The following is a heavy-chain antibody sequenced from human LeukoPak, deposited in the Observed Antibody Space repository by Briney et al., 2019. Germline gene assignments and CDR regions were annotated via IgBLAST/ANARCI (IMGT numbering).Heavy chain of an antibody. D-gene: IGHD3-22*01. CDR3: ARAHYYDSSGPYNWFDP. CDR1: GYTSASYD. V-gene: IGHV1-8*03. Sequence: ASVKVSCKASGYTSASYDINWVRQATGQGIDWMGWMKPNSGNTGYAQKFQGRVTITRNTTISTAYMELSSLRSEDTAVYYCARAHYYDSSGPYNWFDPWGQGTLVTVSS. CDR2: MKPNSGNT. J-gene: IGHJ5*02.